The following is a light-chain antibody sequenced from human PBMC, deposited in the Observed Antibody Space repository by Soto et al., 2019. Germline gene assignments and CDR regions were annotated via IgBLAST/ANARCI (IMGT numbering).Light chain of an antibody. Sequence: QSVLTQPPSVSGAPGQRVTISCTGSSSNIGAGYDVHWYQQLPGTAPKLLIYGNSNRPSGVPDRFSGSKSGTSASLAITGLQAEYEADYSCQSYDSSLSVHVVFGGGTKLTVL. CDR3: QSYDSSLSVHVV. J-gene: IGLJ2*01. V-gene: IGLV1-40*01. CDR2: GNS. CDR1: SSNIGAGYD.